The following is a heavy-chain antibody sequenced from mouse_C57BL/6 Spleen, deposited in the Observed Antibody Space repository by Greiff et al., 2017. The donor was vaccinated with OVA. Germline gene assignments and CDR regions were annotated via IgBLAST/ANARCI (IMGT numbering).Heavy chain of an antibody. V-gene: IGHV7-3*01. CDR2: IRNKANGYTT. CDR3: ARSLTGTYYFDY. J-gene: IGHJ2*01. CDR1: GFTFTDYY. D-gene: IGHD4-1*01. Sequence: EVKLMESGGGLVQPGGSLSLSCAASGFTFTDYYMSWVRQPPGKALEWLGFIRNKANGYTTEYSASVKGRFTISRDNSQSILYLQMNALRAEDSATYYCARSLTGTYYFDYWGQGTTLTVSS.